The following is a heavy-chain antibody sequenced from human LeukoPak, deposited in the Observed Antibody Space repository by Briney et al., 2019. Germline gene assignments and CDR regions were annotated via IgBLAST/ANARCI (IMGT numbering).Heavy chain of an antibody. D-gene: IGHD3-10*01. CDR3: ARESPMVRGVIIS. CDR1: GVTFSSYS. V-gene: IGHV3-21*01. Sequence: GGSLRLSCAASGVTFSSYSMNWVRQAPGKGLEWVSSISSSSSYIYDADSVKGRFTISRDNAKNSLYLQMNSLRAEDTAVYYCARESPMVRGVIISWGQGTLVTVSS. CDR2: ISSSSSYI. J-gene: IGHJ4*02.